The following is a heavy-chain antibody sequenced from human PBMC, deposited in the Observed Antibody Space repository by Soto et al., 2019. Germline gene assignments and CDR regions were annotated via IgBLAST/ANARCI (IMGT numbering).Heavy chain of an antibody. D-gene: IGHD3-10*01. J-gene: IGHJ4*02. CDR2: INHSGST. CDR1: GGSFSGYY. CDR3: ARVLLGYYGSGSYYFHY. Sequence: SETLSLTCAVYGGSFSGYYWSWIRQPPGKGLEWIGEINHSGSTNYNPSLKSRVTISVDTSKNQFSLKLSSVTAADTAVYYCARVLLGYYGSGSYYFHYWGQGTLVTVSS. V-gene: IGHV4-34*01.